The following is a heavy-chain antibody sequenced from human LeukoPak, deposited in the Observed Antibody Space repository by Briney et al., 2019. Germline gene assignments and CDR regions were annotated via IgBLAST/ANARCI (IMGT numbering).Heavy chain of an antibody. CDR1: GFTVSSNY. Sequence: GGSLRLSCAASGFTVSSNYMTWVRQAPGKGLEWVSIIYSGRSTYYADSVKGRFTISKDNSKNTLYLQMNSLRAEDTALYFCGKDGRDGAPRAFDIWGQGTMVTVSS. CDR2: IYSGRST. V-gene: IGHV3-53*01. J-gene: IGHJ3*02. CDR3: GKDGRDGAPRAFDI. D-gene: IGHD1-26*01.